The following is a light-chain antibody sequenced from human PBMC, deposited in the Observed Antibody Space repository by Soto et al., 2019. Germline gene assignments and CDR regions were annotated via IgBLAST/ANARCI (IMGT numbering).Light chain of an antibody. CDR3: QQYNRWPLT. Sequence: EIVMTQSPATLSVSPGERATLSCRASQSVRSNLAWYQQKPGQTPRLLIYDASTRATGISGSFSGSGSGTEFTLTISSLQSEDFAVYYCQQYNRWPLTFGGGTKVDIK. CDR2: DAS. V-gene: IGKV3-15*01. CDR1: QSVRSN. J-gene: IGKJ4*01.